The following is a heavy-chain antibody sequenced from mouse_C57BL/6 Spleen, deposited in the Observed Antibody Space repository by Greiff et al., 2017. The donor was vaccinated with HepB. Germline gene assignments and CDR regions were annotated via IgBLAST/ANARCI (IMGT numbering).Heavy chain of an antibody. CDR1: GFTFSDYY. J-gene: IGHJ4*01. Sequence: EVQLVESEGGLVQPGSSMKLSCTASGFTFSDYYMAWVRQVPEKGLEWVANINYDGSSTYYLDSLKSRFIISRDNAKNILYLQMSSLKSEDTATYYCAREGGLRQRGYYAMDYWGQGTSVTVSS. CDR3: AREGGLRQRGYYAMDY. V-gene: IGHV5-16*01. CDR2: INYDGSST. D-gene: IGHD2-4*01.